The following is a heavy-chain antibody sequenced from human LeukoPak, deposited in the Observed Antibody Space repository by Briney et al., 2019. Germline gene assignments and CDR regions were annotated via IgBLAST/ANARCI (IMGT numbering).Heavy chain of an antibody. CDR1: GFTFSTYA. CDR3: ARISGGRDY. D-gene: IGHD2-15*01. Sequence: GGSLRLSCAASGFTFSTYAIHWVRQAPGKGLEWVAVISFDGVNTFYADSVKGRFTISRDNSNNTVYLQMNNLRPEDTAVFYCARISGGRDYWGQGTLVTVSS. CDR2: ISFDGVNT. J-gene: IGHJ4*02. V-gene: IGHV3-30*04.